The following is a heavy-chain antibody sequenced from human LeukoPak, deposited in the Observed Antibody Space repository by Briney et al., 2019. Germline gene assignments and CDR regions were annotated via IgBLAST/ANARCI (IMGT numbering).Heavy chain of an antibody. CDR1: GFTFSSYW. J-gene: IGHJ4*02. V-gene: IGHV3-74*01. Sequence: QPGGSLRLSCAASGFTFSSYWMHWVRQAPGKGLMWGSRINSDGSITNYADSVKGRFTISRDNAKNTLYLQMNSLRAEDTAVYYCARVRATFSPHFDNWGQGTLVTVSS. CDR3: ARVRATFSPHFDN. CDR2: INSDGSIT. D-gene: IGHD5-12*01.